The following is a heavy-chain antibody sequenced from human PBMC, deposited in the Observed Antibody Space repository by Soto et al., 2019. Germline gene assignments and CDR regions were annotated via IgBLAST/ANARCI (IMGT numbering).Heavy chain of an antibody. V-gene: IGHV1-69*13. J-gene: IGHJ4*02. CDR3: ARGHARAAADFDY. Sequence: SVKVSCKASGGTFSSYAISWVRQAPGQGLEWMGGIIPIFGTANYAQKFQGRVTITADESTSTAYMELSSLRSEDTAVYYCARGHARAAADFDYWGQGTLVTVYS. CDR2: IIPIFGTA. D-gene: IGHD6-13*01. CDR1: GGTFSSYA.